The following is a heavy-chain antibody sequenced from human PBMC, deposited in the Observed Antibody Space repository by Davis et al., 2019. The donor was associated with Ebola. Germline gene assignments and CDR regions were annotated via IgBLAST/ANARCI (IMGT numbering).Heavy chain of an antibody. CDR3: ARVGVYYDSSGYYDY. CDR1: GYTFTSYY. J-gene: IGHJ4*02. CDR2: INPNSGGT. Sequence: ASVKVSCKASGYTFTSYYMHWVRQAPGQGLEWMGWINPNSGGTNYAQKFQGRVTMTRDTSISTAYMELSRLRSDDTAVYYCARVGVYYDSSGYYDYWGQGTLVTVSS. D-gene: IGHD3-22*01. V-gene: IGHV1-2*02.